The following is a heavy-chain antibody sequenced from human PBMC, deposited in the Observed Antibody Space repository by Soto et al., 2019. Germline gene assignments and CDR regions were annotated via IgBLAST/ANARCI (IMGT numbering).Heavy chain of an antibody. V-gene: IGHV3-9*01. CDR3: AKVYFFRDRYQPSSRYMDV. D-gene: IGHD2-2*01. Sequence: GGSLRLSCAASGFTFDDYAMHWVRQAPGKGLEWVSGISWNSGSIGYADSVKGRFTISRDNAKNSLYLQMNSLRAEDTALYYCAKVYFFRDRYQPSSRYMDVWGKGTTVTVSS. CDR2: ISWNSGSI. J-gene: IGHJ6*03. CDR1: GFTFDDYA.